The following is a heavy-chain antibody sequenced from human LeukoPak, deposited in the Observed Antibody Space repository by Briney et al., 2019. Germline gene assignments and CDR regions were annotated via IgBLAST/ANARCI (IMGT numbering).Heavy chain of an antibody. CDR1: GYTLTELS. CDR2: FDPEDGET. D-gene: IGHD4-17*01. V-gene: IGHV1-24*01. CDR3: ARTGDYASGARDAFDI. Sequence: ASVKVSCKVSGYTLTELSMHRVRQAPGKGLEWMGGFDPEDGETIYAQKFQGRVTMTEDTSTDTAYMELSSLRSEDTAVYYCARTGDYASGARDAFDIWGQGTMVTVSS. J-gene: IGHJ3*02.